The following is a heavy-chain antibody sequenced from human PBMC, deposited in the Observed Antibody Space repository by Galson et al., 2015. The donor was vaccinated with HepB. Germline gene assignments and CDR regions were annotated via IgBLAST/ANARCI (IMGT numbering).Heavy chain of an antibody. J-gene: IGHJ4*02. V-gene: IGHV4-59*08. CDR2: IYYSGST. Sequence: QVQLQESGPGLVKPSQTLSLTCTVSGGSISSYYWSWIRQPPGKGLEWIGYIYYSGSTKYNPSLKSRDTISVDTSKNQFSLKLNSVTAADTAVYYCARHLNGDYGIDYWGQGTLVTVSS. D-gene: IGHD4-17*01. CDR1: GGSISSYY. CDR3: ARHLNGDYGIDY.